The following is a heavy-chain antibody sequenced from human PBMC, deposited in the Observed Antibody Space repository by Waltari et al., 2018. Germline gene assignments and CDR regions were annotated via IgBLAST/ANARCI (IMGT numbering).Heavy chain of an antibody. D-gene: IGHD2-2*01. CDR3: ARKGYCSSTSCYQGNWYFDL. Sequence: SLKSRVTISVDTSKNQFSLKLSSVTAADTAVYYCARKGYCSSTSCYQGNWYFDLWGRGTLVTVSS. V-gene: IGHV4-30-2*05. J-gene: IGHJ2*01.